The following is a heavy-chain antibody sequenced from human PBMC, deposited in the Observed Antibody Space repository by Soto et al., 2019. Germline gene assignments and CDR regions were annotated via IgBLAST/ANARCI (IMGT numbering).Heavy chain of an antibody. V-gene: IGHV3-73*01. CDR2: IRSKANSYAT. CDR3: TRRYFYDSSGYYMDDY. D-gene: IGHD3-22*01. CDR1: GFTFSGSA. Sequence: GGSLRLSCAASGFTFSGSAMHWVRQASGKGLQWVGRIRSKANSYATSYDASVKGRFTISRDDSKNTAYLQMNSLRTEDTAVYYCTRRYFYDSSGYYMDDYSGQGTLVTVSS. J-gene: IGHJ4*02.